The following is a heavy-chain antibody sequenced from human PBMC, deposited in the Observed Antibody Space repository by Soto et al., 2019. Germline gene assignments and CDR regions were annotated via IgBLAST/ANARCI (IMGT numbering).Heavy chain of an antibody. V-gene: IGHV3-23*01. CDR3: EKCSSGWGNDAFDF. CDR2: ISGGGAKR. J-gene: IGHJ3*01. D-gene: IGHD6-19*01. Sequence: PGGSLRLACTASGFTFRDYSMSWVRHTPGKGLEWVSFISGGGAKRFYVDSVKGRFTVSRDNSKNMLYLQMKSLRAEDTATYYCEKCSSGWGNDAFDFWGQGTMVTVSS. CDR1: GFTFRDYS.